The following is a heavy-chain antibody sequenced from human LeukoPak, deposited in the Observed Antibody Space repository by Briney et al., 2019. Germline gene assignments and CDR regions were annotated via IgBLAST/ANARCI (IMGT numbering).Heavy chain of an antibody. CDR2: IHFDGTKK. Sequence: GGSLRLSCAASGFTFSDYYMSWIRQAPGKGLEWVAYIHFDGTKKYYADSVKGRFVLSSDSSKNTLYLQMNSLRSGDTAVYYCAKFSGGYWGQGTLVTVSS. J-gene: IGHJ4*02. V-gene: IGHV3-30*02. D-gene: IGHD3-16*01. CDR1: GFTFSDYY. CDR3: AKFSGGY.